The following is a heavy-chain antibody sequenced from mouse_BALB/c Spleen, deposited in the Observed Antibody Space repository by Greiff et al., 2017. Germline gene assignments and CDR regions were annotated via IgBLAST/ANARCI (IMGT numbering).Heavy chain of an antibody. CDR2: IDTSDSYT. J-gene: IGHJ2*01. D-gene: IGHD2-13*01. Sequence: VQLQQSGAELVMPGASVKMSCKASGYTFTDYWMHWVKQRPGQGLEWIGAIDTSDSYTSYNQKFKGKATLTVDESSSTAYMQLSSLTSEDSAVYYCARSGEDYFDYWGQGTTLTVSS. CDR1: GYTFTDYW. V-gene: IGHV1-69*01. CDR3: ARSGEDYFDY.